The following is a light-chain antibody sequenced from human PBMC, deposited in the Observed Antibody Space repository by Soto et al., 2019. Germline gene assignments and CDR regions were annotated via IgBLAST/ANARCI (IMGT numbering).Light chain of an antibody. CDR1: QTFSNY. J-gene: IGKJ5*01. Sequence: DIQMTQSPSSLSASAGDRVTITCRASQTFSNYLNWYQQKSGKAPKLLIYGASNLQNGVPSRFSGGGSGTDFTLTIISLQPEDFATYYCQQTYSTPFTFGQGTRLEIK. V-gene: IGKV1-39*01. CDR3: QQTYSTPFT. CDR2: GAS.